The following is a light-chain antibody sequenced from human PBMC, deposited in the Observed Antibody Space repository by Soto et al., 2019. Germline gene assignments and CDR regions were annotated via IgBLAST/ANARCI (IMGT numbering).Light chain of an antibody. V-gene: IGLV1-40*01. CDR3: QSYDSNLSVV. J-gene: IGLJ2*01. CDR2: GNS. CDR1: SSNIGVGYD. Sequence: QPVLTQPPSVSGAPGQTVTISCTGSSSNIGVGYDVQWYQQLPGTAPKLLIYGNSNRPSGVPDRFSGSKSGTSASLAITGLQAEDEADYYCQSYDSNLSVVFGGGTKVTVL.